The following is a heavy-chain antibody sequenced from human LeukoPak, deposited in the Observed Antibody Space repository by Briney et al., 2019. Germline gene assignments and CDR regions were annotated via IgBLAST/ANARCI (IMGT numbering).Heavy chain of an antibody. CDR3: ARQNYKLEGY. CDR1: GFTFSSYA. V-gene: IGHV3-23*01. Sequence: GGSLRLSCVASGFTFSSYAMTWVRQAPGKGLEWVSTISDTGVSTFYADSVKGRFSISRDDSKNTLYLQTNSLRAEDTAVYYCARQNYKLEGYWGQGTLVTVSS. D-gene: IGHD1-7*01. J-gene: IGHJ4*02. CDR2: ISDTGVST.